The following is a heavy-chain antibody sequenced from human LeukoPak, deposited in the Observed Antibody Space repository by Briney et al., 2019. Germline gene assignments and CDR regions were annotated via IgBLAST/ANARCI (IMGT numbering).Heavy chain of an antibody. V-gene: IGHV4-39*07. CDR2: MSYSGST. CDR1: GGSITSGSYR. CDR3: ARSERSGGWYFRPTFDI. J-gene: IGHJ3*02. D-gene: IGHD6-19*01. Sequence: SETLSLTCTVSGGSITSGSYRWGGIRQPPGKGLEWVGGMSYSGSTYYNPSLKSRVTISVDTSKNQFSLKLSSVSAADTAVYYCARSERSGGWYFRPTFDIWGQGTMVTVSS.